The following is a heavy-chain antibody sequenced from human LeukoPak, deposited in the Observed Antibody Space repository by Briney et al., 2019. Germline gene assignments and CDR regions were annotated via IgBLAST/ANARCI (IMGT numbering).Heavy chain of an antibody. V-gene: IGHV3-21*04. CDR1: GFTLRSYA. Sequence: GGSLGLSCAAPGFTLRSYAMSWVRQAPGRGPEWVACISSSGDYTDYADSMKGRFTISRDNAKRSLYLHMNSLRAEDTAMYICAREGVRGSQALDAFDIWGQGTMVTVSS. D-gene: IGHD3-10*01. J-gene: IGHJ3*02. CDR2: ISSSGDYT. CDR3: AREGVRGSQALDAFDI.